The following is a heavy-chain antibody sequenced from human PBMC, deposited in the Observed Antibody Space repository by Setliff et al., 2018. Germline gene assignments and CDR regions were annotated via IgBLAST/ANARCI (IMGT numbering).Heavy chain of an antibody. J-gene: IGHJ4*02. D-gene: IGHD1-1*01. CDR3: ARASPLQPSDY. V-gene: IGHV4-34*01. CDR2: NYHSGST. CDR1: GGSFSGYY. Sequence: SETLSLTCAVYGGSFSGYYWSWVRQPPGKGLEWIGENYHSGSTNYNPSLKSRVTISVDTSKNQFSLKLSSVTAADTAVYYCARASPLQPSDYWGQGTLVTVS.